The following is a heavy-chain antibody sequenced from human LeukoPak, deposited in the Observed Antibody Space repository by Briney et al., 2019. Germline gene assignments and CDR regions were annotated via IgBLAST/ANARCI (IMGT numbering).Heavy chain of an antibody. J-gene: IGHJ3*02. D-gene: IGHD5-24*01. V-gene: IGHV1-2*02. CDR3: ARPQSRDGYNLAFDI. Sequence: GASVKVSCKASGYTFTGYYMHWVRQAPGQGLEWMGWINPNSGGTNYAQKFQGRVTMTRDTSISTAYMELSRLRSDDTAVYYCARPQSRDGYNLAFDIWGQGTMVTVSS. CDR2: INPNSGGT. CDR1: GYTFTGYY.